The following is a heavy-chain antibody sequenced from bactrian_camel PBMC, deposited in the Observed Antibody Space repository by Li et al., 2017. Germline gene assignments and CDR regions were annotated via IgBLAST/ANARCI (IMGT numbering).Heavy chain of an antibody. J-gene: IGHJ4*01. Sequence: QVQLVESGGGTVQAGGALRLSCEASERMNSMGWFRQPPGKEREGVATIERNGRTRYADSVKGRFTISKDNARNTLYLQMNNLQPEDTAMYYCAAEGRDGDSHCPRGLIIFAAQLSQIFRYWGQGTQVTVS. CDR2: IERNGRT. CDR3: AAEGRDGDSHCPRGLIIFAAQLSQIFRY. V-gene: IGHV3S53*01. CDR1: ERMNS. D-gene: IGHD4*01.